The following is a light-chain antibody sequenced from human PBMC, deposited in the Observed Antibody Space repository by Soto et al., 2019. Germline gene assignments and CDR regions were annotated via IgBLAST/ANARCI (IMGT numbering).Light chain of an antibody. CDR3: QQYGSSPWT. Sequence: EIVLTQSPATLSLSPGERATLSCRASQSVSSSYLAWYQQKPGQAPRLFIYSTSSRATGIPDRFSGSGSGTDFTLTISRLEPEDFAVFYCQQYGSSPWTFGQGTKVDIK. CDR1: QSVSSSY. CDR2: STS. V-gene: IGKV3-20*01. J-gene: IGKJ1*01.